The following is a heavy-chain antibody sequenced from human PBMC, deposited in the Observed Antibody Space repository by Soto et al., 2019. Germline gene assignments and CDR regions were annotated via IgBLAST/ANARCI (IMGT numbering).Heavy chain of an antibody. V-gene: IGHV6-1*01. CDR2: TYYRSKWYI. D-gene: IGHD2-8*01. CDR3: ARLIGNSWLDS. CDR1: VDSVSSNSGA. J-gene: IGHJ5*01. Sequence: PSQTLSLTCAISVDSVSSNSGAWNWIRQSPSRGLEWLGRTYYRSKWYIEYAVSVKSRITINPDTSNNQFSLQLNSVTPEDTAVYYCARLIGNSWLDSWGQGTLVTVSS.